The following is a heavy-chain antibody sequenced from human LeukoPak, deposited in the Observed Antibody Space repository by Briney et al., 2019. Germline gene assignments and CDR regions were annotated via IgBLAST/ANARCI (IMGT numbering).Heavy chain of an antibody. Sequence: PSETLSLTCTVSGGSISSYYWSWIRQPPGKGLEWIGYIYYSGSTNYNPSLKSRVTISVDTSKNQFSLKLSSVTAADTAVYYCARMYSSGWYLQEPSYGMDVSGQGTTVTVSS. CDR1: GGSISSYY. CDR2: IYYSGST. D-gene: IGHD6-19*01. CDR3: ARMYSSGWYLQEPSYGMDV. J-gene: IGHJ6*02. V-gene: IGHV4-59*01.